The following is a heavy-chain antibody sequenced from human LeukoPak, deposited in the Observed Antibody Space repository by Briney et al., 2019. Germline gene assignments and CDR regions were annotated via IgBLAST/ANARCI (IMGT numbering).Heavy chain of an antibody. CDR1: GFTFSSYW. V-gene: IGHV3-74*01. CDR2: INSDGSST. CDR3: ARGVGIVGATNL. J-gene: IGHJ3*01. D-gene: IGHD1-26*01. Sequence: GGSLRLSCVASGFTFSSYWMHWVRQAPGKGLVWVSRINSDGSSTSYADSVKGRFTISRDNAKNTLYLQMNSLRAEDTAVYYCARGVGIVGATNLWGQGTMVTVSS.